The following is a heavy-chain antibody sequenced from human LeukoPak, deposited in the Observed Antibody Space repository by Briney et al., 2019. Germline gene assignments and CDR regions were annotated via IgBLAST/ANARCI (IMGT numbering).Heavy chain of an antibody. V-gene: IGHV5-51*01. CDR3: ARHGAGFDY. J-gene: IGHJ4*02. CDR1: GYSFTCYW. Sequence: GESPQISCKGSGYSFTCYWICLGRQVPGKSLEWLGIIYPGDSDTRYSPSFQGQVTISADKAISTAYLQWSSLKASDTAIYYCARHGAGFDYWGQGTLVTVSS. CDR2: IYPGDSDT. D-gene: IGHD3-16*01.